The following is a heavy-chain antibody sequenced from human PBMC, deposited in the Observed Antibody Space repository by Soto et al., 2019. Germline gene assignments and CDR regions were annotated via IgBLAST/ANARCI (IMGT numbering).Heavy chain of an antibody. V-gene: IGHV4-31*03. Sequence: QVQLQESGPGLVKPSQTLSLTCTVSGGSISSGGYYWSWIRQHPGKGLEWIGYIYYSGSTYYNPTIESRVTISVDTSKNPFSLKLSSVTAADTAVYYCARAGYCSGGSCYSLYYFDYWGQGTLVTVSS. J-gene: IGHJ4*02. D-gene: IGHD2-15*01. CDR3: ARAGYCSGGSCYSLYYFDY. CDR1: GGSISSGGYY. CDR2: IYYSGST.